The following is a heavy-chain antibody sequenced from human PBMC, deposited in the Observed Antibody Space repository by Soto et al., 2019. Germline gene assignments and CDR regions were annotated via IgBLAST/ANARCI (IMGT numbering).Heavy chain of an antibody. CDR1: GGSISSGGYY. D-gene: IGHD3-10*01. CDR2: IYYTGST. V-gene: IGHV4-31*03. J-gene: IGHJ4*02. Sequence: QVQLQESGPGLVKPSQTLSLTCTVSGGSISSGGYYWSWIRQHPGKGLEWIGYIYYTGSTYYNPSLKSRVTISVDTSKHQCSLKLSSVTAADTAVYYCATLYMVRGVRTFAYWGQGTLVTVSS. CDR3: ATLYMVRGVRTFAY.